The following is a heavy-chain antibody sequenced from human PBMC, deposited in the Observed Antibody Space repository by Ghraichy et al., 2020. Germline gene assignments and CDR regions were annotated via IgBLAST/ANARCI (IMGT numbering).Heavy chain of an antibody. V-gene: IGHV4-34*01. D-gene: IGHD3-10*01. J-gene: IGHJ4*02. CDR3: AHSGGYGVFDY. CDR2: IDHSGST. CDR1: GWSFSGYY. Sequence: SETLSLTCAVYGWSFSGYYWRWIRQPPGKGLEWIGEIDHSGSTNYNPSLKSRVTISIDTSKNQFALKLSSVTAADTAVYYCAHSGGYGVFDYWGQGTLVTVSS.